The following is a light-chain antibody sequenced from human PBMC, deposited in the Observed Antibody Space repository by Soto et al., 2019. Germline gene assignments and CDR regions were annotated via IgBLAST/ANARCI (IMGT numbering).Light chain of an antibody. CDR1: QTISTC. V-gene: IGKV1-39*01. CDR3: QQGHSTRHLYT. J-gene: IGKJ2*01. CDR2: VAS. Sequence: DIQMTQSPSSLSASVGDRVTITCRASQTISTCLNWYQQKPGKAPKLLIFVASTLQSGVPSRFSGSGSGTEFALTLSSMQPEAFATYSCQQGHSTRHLYTFGQGTKLEIK.